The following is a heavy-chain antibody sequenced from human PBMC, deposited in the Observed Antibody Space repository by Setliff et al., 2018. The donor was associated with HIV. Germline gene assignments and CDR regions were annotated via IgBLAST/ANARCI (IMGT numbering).Heavy chain of an antibody. Sequence: PSETLSLTCSVSGASIGSHYWSWIRQPPGKGLEWIGSISNSGITYYSPSLKSRITIALDTSKNQFSLKLMSVSPADAAVYCCTRVFPHPYGNSWFDPWGQGTPVTVSS. D-gene: IGHD3-10*01. V-gene: IGHV4-59*11. CDR1: GASIGSHY. CDR3: TRVFPHPYGNSWFDP. CDR2: ISNSGIT. J-gene: IGHJ5*02.